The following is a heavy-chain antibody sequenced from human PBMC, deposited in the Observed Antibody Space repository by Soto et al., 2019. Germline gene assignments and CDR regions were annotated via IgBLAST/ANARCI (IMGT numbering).Heavy chain of an antibody. CDR1: GYTFNTYG. J-gene: IGHJ5*02. V-gene: IGHV1-18*01. D-gene: IGHD3-3*01. CDR2: ISAYDGKT. Sequence: ASVKVSCKTSGYTFNTYGINWVLQAPGQGLELMGWISAYDGKTTYAEKFQGRVTLTTDTSTSTAYMELRSLRSDDTAIYYCARDPHEFWTSYWFDPWGQGXPVTVYS. CDR3: ARDPHEFWTSYWFDP.